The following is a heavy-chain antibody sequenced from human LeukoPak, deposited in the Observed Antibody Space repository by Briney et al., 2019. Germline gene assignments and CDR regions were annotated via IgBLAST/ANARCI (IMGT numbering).Heavy chain of an antibody. J-gene: IGHJ4*02. CDR2: IKQDGSGK. CDR3: ARDSDHIDGANFDY. Sequence: GGSLRLSCAASGFTFSNYWMSWVRQAPGKGLEWVANIKQDGSGKYYVDSVKGRFTISRDNAKKSLYLQMNSLRAEDTAVYYCARDSDHIDGANFDYWGQGTLVTVSS. CDR1: GFTFSNYW. V-gene: IGHV3-7*01. D-gene: IGHD1-14*01.